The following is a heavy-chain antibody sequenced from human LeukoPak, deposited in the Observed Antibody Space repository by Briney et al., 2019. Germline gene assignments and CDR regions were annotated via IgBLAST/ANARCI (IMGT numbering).Heavy chain of an antibody. V-gene: IGHV1-69*13. Sequence: SVKVSCKASGGTFSSYAISWVRQAPGQGLEWMGGIIPIFGTANYAQKFQGRVTITADESTSTAYMELSSLRSEDTAVYYRAGYCSSTSCYDSGYWGQGTLVTVSS. CDR2: IIPIFGTA. CDR3: AGYCSSTSCYDSGY. CDR1: GGTFSSYA. J-gene: IGHJ4*02. D-gene: IGHD2-2*01.